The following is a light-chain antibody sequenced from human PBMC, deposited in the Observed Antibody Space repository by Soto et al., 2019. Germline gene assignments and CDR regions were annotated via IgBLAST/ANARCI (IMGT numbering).Light chain of an antibody. CDR1: QSISSY. CDR3: QQSYSTPRT. CDR2: AAS. V-gene: IGKV1-39*01. Sequence: DIQMTQSPSTLSASVGDRVTITCRASQSISSYLNWYQQKPGKAPKLLIYAASSLQSGVPSRFSGSGSGTDFTLTISSLQPEDFATYYCQQSYSTPRTCGQGTKGDNK. J-gene: IGKJ1*01.